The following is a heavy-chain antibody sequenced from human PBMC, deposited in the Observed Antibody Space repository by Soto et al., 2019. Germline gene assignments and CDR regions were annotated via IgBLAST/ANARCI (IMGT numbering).Heavy chain of an antibody. J-gene: IGHJ4*02. Sequence: SETLSLTCTVSGGSISSGDYYWSWIRQPPGKSLEWIGYIYFSGGTYYNPSLKSRVTISVDTSKKQFSLKLSSVTAADTAVYYCAREALRPAALDYWGQGTLVTVSS. CDR2: IYFSGGT. V-gene: IGHV4-30-4*01. D-gene: IGHD2-2*01. CDR1: GGSISSGDYY. CDR3: AREALRPAALDY.